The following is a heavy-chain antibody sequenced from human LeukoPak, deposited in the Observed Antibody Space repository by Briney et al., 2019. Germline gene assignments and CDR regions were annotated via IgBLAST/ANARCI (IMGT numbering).Heavy chain of an antibody. CDR1: GYTFTSYG. CDR3: TREMLTYYDFWSGYSSVAFDI. D-gene: IGHD3-3*01. Sequence: ASVKVSCKASGYTFTSYGISWVRQAPGQGLEWMGWISAYNGNTNYAQKLQGRVTMTTDTSTSTAYMELRSLRSDDTAVYYCTREMLTYYDFWSGYSSVAFDIWGQGTMVTVSS. CDR2: ISAYNGNT. V-gene: IGHV1-18*01. J-gene: IGHJ3*02.